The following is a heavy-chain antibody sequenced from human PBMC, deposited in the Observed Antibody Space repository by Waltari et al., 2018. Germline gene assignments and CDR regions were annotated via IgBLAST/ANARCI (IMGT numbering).Heavy chain of an antibody. CDR2: MSYSGAT. J-gene: IGHJ3*01. CDR1: GGSIPSNRHY. Sequence: QLHLQESGPGLVKPSETLSLTCSVSGGSIPSNRHYWVWIRQPPGQGLEWIGTMSYSGATYSSPSLNSRVTISRDTSKNQLSLKLASMTAADTAVYYCATYLGASLGTAAFDVWGQGTMVTVSS. D-gene: IGHD1-1*01. V-gene: IGHV4-39*01. CDR3: ATYLGASLGTAAFDV.